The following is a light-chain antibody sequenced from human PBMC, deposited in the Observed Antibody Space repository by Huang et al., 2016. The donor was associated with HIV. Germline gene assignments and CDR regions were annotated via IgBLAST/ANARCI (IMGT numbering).Light chain of an antibody. CDR3: QQYNNWPYT. Sequence: EIVMTQSPDTLYVSPGARATLSCRASERVSINLAWYQQRPGQAPRLLIRGASNRASGIPARFSGSGSWAEFTLTISSLQSEDFALYYCQQYNNWPYTFGQGTKLEIK. V-gene: IGKV3-15*01. J-gene: IGKJ2*01. CDR1: ERVSIN. CDR2: GAS.